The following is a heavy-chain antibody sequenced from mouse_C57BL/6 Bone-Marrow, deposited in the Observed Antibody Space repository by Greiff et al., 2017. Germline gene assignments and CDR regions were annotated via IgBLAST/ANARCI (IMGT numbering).Heavy chain of an antibody. CDR1: GYSFTDYN. J-gene: IGHJ3*01. V-gene: IGHV1-39*01. D-gene: IGHD2-4*01. Sequence: EVQLQESGPELVQPGASVKISCKASGYSFTDYNMNWVKQSNGKSLEWIGVINPNYGTTSYNKKFKGKATLTVDKSSSTAYMQLNSLTSEDSAVYYCASHCDYDGVAYWGQGTLVTGSA. CDR2: INPNYGTT. CDR3: ASHCDYDGVAY.